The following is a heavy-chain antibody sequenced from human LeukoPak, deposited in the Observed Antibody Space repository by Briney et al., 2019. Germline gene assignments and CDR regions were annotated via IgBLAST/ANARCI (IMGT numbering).Heavy chain of an antibody. CDR3: ARGYYGMAV. Sequence: SQTLSLTCAISGDSVSSSSAAWSWIRQSPSRGLEWLGRTYYRSRWSNDYAVSVHSRITINADTSKNQFSLQLNSVTPEDTAVYYCARGYYGMAVWGQGTTVTVSS. CDR2: TYYRSRWSN. J-gene: IGHJ6*02. CDR1: GDSVSSSSAA. V-gene: IGHV6-1*01.